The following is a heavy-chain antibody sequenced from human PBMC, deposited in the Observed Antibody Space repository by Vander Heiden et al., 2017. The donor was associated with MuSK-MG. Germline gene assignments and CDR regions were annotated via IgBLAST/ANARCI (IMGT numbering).Heavy chain of an antibody. J-gene: IGHJ4*02. V-gene: IGHV3-30*03. CDR1: GFALSNYG. Sequence: QVRLVESGGGVVQPGRSLRLSCSASGFALSNYGMHWVRPAPGKGLDWVAIVSSDGNNKYYADSVKGRFTISRDNSKNTLYLQMNNLRAEDTAVYYWARAPGYSSSWYLPYYFDYWGQGTLVTVSS. CDR2: VSSDGNNK. D-gene: IGHD6-13*01. CDR3: ARAPGYSSSWYLPYYFDY.